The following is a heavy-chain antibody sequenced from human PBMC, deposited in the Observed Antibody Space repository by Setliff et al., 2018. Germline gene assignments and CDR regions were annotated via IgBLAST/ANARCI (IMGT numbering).Heavy chain of an antibody. J-gene: IGHJ1*01. CDR3: VRDAGWQYDDYAGVYFPH. D-gene: IGHD4-17*01. CDR1: GYMFTTYG. CDR2: IRVYDGYT. V-gene: IGHV1-18*01. Sequence: GASVKVSCKTSGYMFTTYGISWVRQDPGQGLEWMGWIRVYDGYTDYAQKFQGRVTMTTDTSTSTAYMELRSLRSDDTAVYYCVRDAGWQYDDYAGVYFPHWGQGTLVTVSS.